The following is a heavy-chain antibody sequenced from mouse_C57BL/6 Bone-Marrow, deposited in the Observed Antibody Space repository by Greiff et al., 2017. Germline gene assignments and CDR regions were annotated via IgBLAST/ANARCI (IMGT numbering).Heavy chain of an antibody. CDR1: GYTFTSYD. Sequence: VKLVESGPELVKPGASVKLSCKASGYTFTSYDINWVKQRPGQGLEWIGWIYPRDGSTKYNEKFKGKATLTVDTSSSTAYMELHSLTSEDSAVYFCARCPITTVPDYWGQGTTLTVSS. CDR3: ARCPITTVPDY. D-gene: IGHD1-1*01. V-gene: IGHV1-85*01. J-gene: IGHJ2*01. CDR2: IYPRDGST.